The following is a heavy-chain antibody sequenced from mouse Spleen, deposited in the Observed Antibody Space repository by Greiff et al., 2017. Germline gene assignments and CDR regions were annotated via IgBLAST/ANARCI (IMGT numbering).Heavy chain of an antibody. J-gene: IGHJ2*01. D-gene: IGHD1-1*01. V-gene: IGHV1S29*02. Sequence: VQLQQSGPELVKPGASVKISCKASGYTFTDYNMHWVKQSHGKSLEWIGYIYPYNGGTGYNQKFKSKATLTVDNSSSTAYMELRSLTSEDSAVYYCALTVVARIFDYWGQGTTLTVSS. CDR2: IYPYNGGT. CDR1: GYTFTDYN. CDR3: ALTVVARIFDY.